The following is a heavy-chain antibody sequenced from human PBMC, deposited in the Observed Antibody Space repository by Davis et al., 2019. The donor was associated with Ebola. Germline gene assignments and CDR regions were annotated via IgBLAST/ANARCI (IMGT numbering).Heavy chain of an antibody. CDR2: ISVYNGNT. CDR3: ARLHRAEPHFDY. Sequence: ASVKVSCKTSGYTFTSYDINWLRQAPGQGLEWMGWISVYNGNTNYAQKVQGRVTMTADTSASTASMELKDLTSDDTAVYYRARLHRAEPHFDYWGQGTLVTVSS. CDR1: GYTFTSYD. V-gene: IGHV1-18*01. J-gene: IGHJ4*02. D-gene: IGHD1-26*01.